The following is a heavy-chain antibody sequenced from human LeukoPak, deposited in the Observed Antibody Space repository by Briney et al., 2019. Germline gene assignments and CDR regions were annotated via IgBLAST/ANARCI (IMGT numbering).Heavy chain of an antibody. CDR3: ARYHYYASGSNDAFDI. Sequence: GGSLRLYCAASGFTFSCYSMDWVRQAPGKGLKWCSYISGSSSYIYYADSVKGRFTISRDNAKNSLYLQMNSLRAEDTAVYYCARYHYYASGSNDAFDIWGRGTMVTVSS. CDR1: GFTFSCYS. J-gene: IGHJ3*02. V-gene: IGHV3-21*01. CDR2: ISGSSSYI. D-gene: IGHD3-10*01.